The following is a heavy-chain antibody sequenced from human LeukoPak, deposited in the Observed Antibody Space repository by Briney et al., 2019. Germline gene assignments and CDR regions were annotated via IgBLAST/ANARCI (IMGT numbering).Heavy chain of an antibody. D-gene: IGHD4-17*01. CDR2: FYTSGST. V-gene: IGHV4-4*07. CDR3: ARAPTTVTTNFDY. Sequence: PSETLSLTCTVSGGSISSYYWSWIRQPAGKGLEWIGRFYTSGSTNYNPSLKSRVTISVDKSKNQFSLKLSSVTAADTAVYYCARAPTTVTTNFDYWGQGTLVSVSS. CDR1: GGSISSYY. J-gene: IGHJ4*02.